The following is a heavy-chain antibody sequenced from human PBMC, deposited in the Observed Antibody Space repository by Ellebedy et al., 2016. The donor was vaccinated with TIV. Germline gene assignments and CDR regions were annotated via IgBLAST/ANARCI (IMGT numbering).Heavy chain of an antibody. Sequence: AASVKVSCKTSGYIFTNYFIHWVRQAPGQGLEWMAMINPSGGRTTYAQKFQGRVTVTMDTSTTTVYMDLSSLKSEDTAVYYCARMYESLLYGLDVWGQGTTVTVSS. V-gene: IGHV1-46*01. CDR2: INPSGGRT. D-gene: IGHD2-8*01. CDR3: ARMYESLLYGLDV. J-gene: IGHJ6*02. CDR1: GYIFTNYF.